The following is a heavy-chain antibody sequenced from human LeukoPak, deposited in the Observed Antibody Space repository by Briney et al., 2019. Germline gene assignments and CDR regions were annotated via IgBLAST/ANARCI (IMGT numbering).Heavy chain of an antibody. CDR2: IYYGGST. CDR1: GGSISSYY. D-gene: IGHD1-7*01. J-gene: IGHJ4*02. CDR3: ARDRTIFDY. V-gene: IGHV4-59*01. Sequence: TSETLSLTCTVSGGSISSYYWSWIRQPPGKGLEWIGYIYYGGSTNYNPSLKSRVTISVDTSKNQFSLKLSSVTAADTAVYYCARDRTIFDYWGQGTLVTVSS.